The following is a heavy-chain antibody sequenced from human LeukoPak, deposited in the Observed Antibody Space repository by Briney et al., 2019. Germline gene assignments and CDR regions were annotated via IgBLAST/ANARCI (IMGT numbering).Heavy chain of an antibody. CDR2: ISGSGGST. V-gene: IGHV3-23*01. D-gene: IGHD6-13*01. CDR3: AKDQQQLVLHYYYYYGMDV. Sequence: GGSPRLCCAASGFTFSSYAMSWVRQAPGKGLEWVSAISGSGGSTYYADSVKGRFTISRDNSKNTLYLQMNSLRAEDTAVYYCAKDQQQLVLHYYYYYGMDVWGKGTTVTVSS. CDR1: GFTFSSYA. J-gene: IGHJ6*04.